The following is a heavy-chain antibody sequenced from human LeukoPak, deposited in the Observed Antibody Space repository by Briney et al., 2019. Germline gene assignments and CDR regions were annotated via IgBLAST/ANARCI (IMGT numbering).Heavy chain of an antibody. D-gene: IGHD4-17*01. J-gene: IGHJ3*02. CDR2: IYPGDSDT. Sequence: GESLQISCKASGYSFTTYWIAWVRQMPGKGLEWMGIIYPGDSDTRYSPSFQGQVTISADKSISTAYLQWSSLKASDTAMYYCARRVTTGGFDIWGQGTMVTVSS. CDR1: GYSFTTYW. CDR3: ARRVTTGGFDI. V-gene: IGHV5-51*01.